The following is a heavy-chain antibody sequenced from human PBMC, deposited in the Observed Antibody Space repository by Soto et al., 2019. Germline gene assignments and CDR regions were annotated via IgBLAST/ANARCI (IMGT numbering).Heavy chain of an antibody. Sequence: QVQLVESGGGVVQPGRSLRLSCAASGFSFSRYAMHWARQAPGKGLEWVAVISDDGSKKYYADSVRGRFTISRDNSKNTLYLQMNSLRTEDTTVYYCARGDDYGAPARYGMDAWGQGTTVTVSS. J-gene: IGHJ6*02. CDR3: ARGDDYGAPARYGMDA. CDR2: ISDDGSKK. CDR1: GFSFSRYA. D-gene: IGHD4-17*01. V-gene: IGHV3-30-3*01.